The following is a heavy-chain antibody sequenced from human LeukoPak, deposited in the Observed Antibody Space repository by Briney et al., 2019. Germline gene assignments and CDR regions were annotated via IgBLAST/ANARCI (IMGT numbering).Heavy chain of an antibody. Sequence: NPGGSLRLSCAASGFTFSDYYMSWIRQAPGKGLEWVSYISSSSSYTNYADSVKGRFTISRDNAKNSLYLQMNSLRAEDTAVYYCARQSRVRVQGLFDPWGQGTLVTVSS. CDR3: ARQSRVRVQGLFDP. D-gene: IGHD3-10*01. J-gene: IGHJ5*02. CDR2: ISSSSSYT. CDR1: GFTFSDYY. V-gene: IGHV3-11*06.